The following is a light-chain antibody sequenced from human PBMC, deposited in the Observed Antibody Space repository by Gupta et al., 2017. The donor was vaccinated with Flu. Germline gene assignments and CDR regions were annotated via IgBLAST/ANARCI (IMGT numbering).Light chain of an antibody. Sequence: QSALTQPASVSRSPGQSLTISCTGTSSDVGGYHYVSWYQQHPGKAPKLMIYEVSNRPSGVSNRFSGSKSGNPASLTISGLQAEDEADYYCSSYTSSSTLVFGGGTKLTV. CDR1: SSDVGGYHY. J-gene: IGLJ2*01. CDR3: SSYTSSSTLV. CDR2: EVS. V-gene: IGLV2-14*01.